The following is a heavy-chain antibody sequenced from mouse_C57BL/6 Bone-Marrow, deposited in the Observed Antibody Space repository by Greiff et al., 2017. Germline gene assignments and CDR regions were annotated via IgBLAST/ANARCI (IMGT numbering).Heavy chain of an antibody. CDR1: GYAFTNYL. J-gene: IGHJ4*01. Sequence: QVQLQQSEAELVRPGTSVKVSCKASGYAFTNYLIEWVKQRPGQGLEWIGVINPGSGGTNYNEKFKGKATLTADKSSSTAYMQLSSLTSEDSAVYFCATRTGARGAMDYWGQGTSVTVSS. V-gene: IGHV1-54*01. CDR2: INPGSGGT. CDR3: ATRTGARGAMDY. D-gene: IGHD3-3*01.